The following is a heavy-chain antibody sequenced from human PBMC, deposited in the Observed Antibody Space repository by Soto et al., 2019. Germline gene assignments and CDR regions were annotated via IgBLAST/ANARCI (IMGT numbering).Heavy chain of an antibody. Sequence: GGSLRLSCAASGFTFTTYWMSWVRQAPGKGLEWVANIKQYGSEKYYVDSVRGRFTISRDNAKNSLYLQMTSLRAEDTAVYYCARTPLMDIVVVVAAYFDYWGQGTLVTVSS. V-gene: IGHV3-7*01. J-gene: IGHJ4*02. D-gene: IGHD2-15*01. CDR2: IKQYGSEK. CDR3: ARTPLMDIVVVVAAYFDY. CDR1: GFTFTTYW.